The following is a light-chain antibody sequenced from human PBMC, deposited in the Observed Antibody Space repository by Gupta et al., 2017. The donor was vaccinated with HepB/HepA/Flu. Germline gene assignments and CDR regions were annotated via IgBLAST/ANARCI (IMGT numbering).Light chain of an antibody. CDR2: LGS. CDR1: QSLLHSNGYNY. Sequence: DIVMTRSPLSLPVTPGEPASISCRSSQSLLHSNGYNYLDWYLQKPGQSPQLLIYLGSNRASGVPDRFSGSGSGTDFTLKISRVEAEDVGVYYCRQALQTPLTFGGGTKVEIK. J-gene: IGKJ4*01. CDR3: RQALQTPLT. V-gene: IGKV2-28*01.